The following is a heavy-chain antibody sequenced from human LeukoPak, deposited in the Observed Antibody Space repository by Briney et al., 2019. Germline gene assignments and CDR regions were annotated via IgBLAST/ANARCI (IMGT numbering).Heavy chain of an antibody. V-gene: IGHV4-30-4*08. CDR1: GGSISSGDYY. Sequence: SQTLSLTCTVSGGSISSGDYYWSWIRQPPGTGLEWIGYIYYSGSTYYNPSLKSRVTLSVDTSKNQFSLKLSSVTAADTAVYYCARDNLDIDVVGATYNWFDPWGQGTLVTVSS. D-gene: IGHD1-26*01. J-gene: IGHJ5*02. CDR2: IYYSGST. CDR3: ARDNLDIDVVGATYNWFDP.